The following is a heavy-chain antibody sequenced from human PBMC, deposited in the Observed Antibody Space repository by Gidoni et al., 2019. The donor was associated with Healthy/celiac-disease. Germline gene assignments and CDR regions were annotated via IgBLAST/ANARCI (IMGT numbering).Heavy chain of an antibody. V-gene: IGHV1-46*01. D-gene: IGHD4-17*01. CDR1: GYTITSHY. Sequence: QVQLVQSGAEVTKPGASVKVSCKASGYTITSHYMNWVRQAPGQGLEGMGIINPRRGSTTYAQKFQGRVTMTRDTSTSTVNMELSSLRSEDTAIYYCARDQTYGDYYFYYYMDVWGKGTTVTVSS. CDR3: ARDQTYGDYYFYYYMDV. J-gene: IGHJ6*03. CDR2: INPRRGST.